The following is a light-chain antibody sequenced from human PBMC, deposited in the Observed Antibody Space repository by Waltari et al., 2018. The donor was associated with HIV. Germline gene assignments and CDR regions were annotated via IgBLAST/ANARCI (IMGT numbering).Light chain of an antibody. CDR2: GNP. CDR1: SPNSGAGSD. Sequence: QSVLTHPPSVSGAPGQRVTTPSTGSSPNSGAGSDVHWFQQHPSTAPKLLIHGNPNRPSGVPDRFSGSKSGTSASLAITVLQAEDEADYYCQSYDSGLTAYVFGTGTKVTVL. J-gene: IGLJ1*01. V-gene: IGLV1-40*01. CDR3: QSYDSGLTAYV.